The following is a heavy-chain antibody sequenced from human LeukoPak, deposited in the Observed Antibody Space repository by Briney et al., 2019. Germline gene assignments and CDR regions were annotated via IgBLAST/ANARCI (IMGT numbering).Heavy chain of an antibody. Sequence: GGSLRLSCAASGFTFSSYSMNWVRQAPGKGLEWGSSISSSSSYIYYADSVKGRFTISRDNAKNSLYLQMNSLRAEDTAVYYCARDHVVSSGYDYWGQGTLVTVPS. J-gene: IGHJ4*02. V-gene: IGHV3-21*01. CDR1: GFTFSSYS. CDR3: ARDHVVSSGYDY. D-gene: IGHD6-19*01. CDR2: ISSSSSYI.